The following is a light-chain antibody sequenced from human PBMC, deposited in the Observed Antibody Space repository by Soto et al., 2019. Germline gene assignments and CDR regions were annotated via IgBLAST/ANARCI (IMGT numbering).Light chain of an antibody. CDR2: DVT. V-gene: IGLV2-14*03. CDR1: SSDVGAYNY. CDR3: SSSTTSSTNV. Sequence: QSVLTQPASVSGSPGQSITISCTGSSSDVGAYNYVSWYQHHPGQAPKLMIYDVTNRPSGISNRFSGYKSGNTASLTISGLRAEDESDYFSSSSTTSSTNVFGGGTKLTVL. J-gene: IGLJ2*01.